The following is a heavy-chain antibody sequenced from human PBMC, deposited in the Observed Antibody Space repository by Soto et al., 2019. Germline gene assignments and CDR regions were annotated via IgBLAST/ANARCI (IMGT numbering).Heavy chain of an antibody. CDR1: GYTFTNYG. CDR3: ARGASCSSTSCYDNFHYGLAV. Sequence: QVQLVQSGPEVKNPGASLKVSCKASGYTFTNYGSTWVRQAPGQGLEWMGWITASNGNANYAREIQGRLTLTRDTSTNTASMELRSLRSDATAVYYCARGASCSSTSCYDNFHYGLAVWGQGTTVIVSS. D-gene: IGHD2-2*01. CDR2: ITASNGNA. V-gene: IGHV1-18*01. J-gene: IGHJ6*02.